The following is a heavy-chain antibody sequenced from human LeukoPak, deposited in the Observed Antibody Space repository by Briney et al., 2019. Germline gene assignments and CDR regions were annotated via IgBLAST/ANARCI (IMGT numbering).Heavy chain of an antibody. CDR2: IIPIFGTA. CDR3: ASGSFDWSGYSAVDY. CDR1: GGTFSSYA. D-gene: IGHD3-3*01. V-gene: IGHV1-69*13. Sequence: TVKVSCKASGGTFSSYAISWVRQAPGQGLEWMGGIIPIFGTANYAQKFQGRVTITADESTSTAYMELSSLRSEDTAVYYCASGSFDWSGYSAVDYWGQGTLVTVSS. J-gene: IGHJ4*02.